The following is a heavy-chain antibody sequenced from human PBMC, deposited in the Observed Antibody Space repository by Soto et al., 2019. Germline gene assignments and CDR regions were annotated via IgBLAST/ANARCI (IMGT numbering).Heavy chain of an antibody. CDR3: ARLADCSGGSCYSTYYYYVMDV. CDR1: GYSFTSYW. V-gene: IGHV5-51*01. Sequence: PGESLKISCKGSGYSFTSYWIGWVRQMPGKGLEWMGIIYPGDSDTRYSPSFQGQVTISADKSISTAYLQWSSLKASDTAMYYCARLADCSGGSCYSTYYYYVMDVCGQGTSVTVSS. J-gene: IGHJ6*02. CDR2: IYPGDSDT. D-gene: IGHD2-15*01.